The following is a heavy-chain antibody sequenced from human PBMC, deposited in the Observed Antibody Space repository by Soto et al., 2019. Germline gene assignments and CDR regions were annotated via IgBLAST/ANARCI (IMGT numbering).Heavy chain of an antibody. Sequence: QVQLVQSGAEVKKPGASVKVSCKASGYTFTSYGISWVRQAPGQGLEWMGWISAYNGNTNYAQKLQGRVTMTPDTSTSTAYMELRSLISDDTAVYYCARDERKDIVVVPAAGDAFDIWGQVTMVTVSS. V-gene: IGHV1-18*01. D-gene: IGHD2-2*01. CDR2: ISAYNGNT. J-gene: IGHJ3*02. CDR1: GYTFTSYG. CDR3: ARDERKDIVVVPAAGDAFDI.